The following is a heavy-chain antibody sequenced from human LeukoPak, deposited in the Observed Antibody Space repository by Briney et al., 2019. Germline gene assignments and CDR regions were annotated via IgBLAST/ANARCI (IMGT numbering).Heavy chain of an antibody. V-gene: IGHV4-4*07. CDR2: ICTSGST. CDR1: GGSISSYY. J-gene: IGHJ4*02. D-gene: IGHD6-19*01. CDR3: ARESSGWGQYYFDY. Sequence: SETLPLTCTVSGGSISSYYWSWIRQPAGKGLEWIGRICTSGSTNYNPSLKSRVTMSVDTSKNQFSLKLSSVTAADTAVYYCARESSGWGQYYFDYWGQGTLVTVSS.